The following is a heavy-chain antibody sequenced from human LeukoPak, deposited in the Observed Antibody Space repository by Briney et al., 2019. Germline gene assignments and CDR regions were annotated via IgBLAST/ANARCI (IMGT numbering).Heavy chain of an antibody. CDR2: ISAGGDTT. V-gene: IGHV3-23*01. CDR3: AGISYSGTWPVGY. J-gene: IGHJ4*02. CDR1: GFTFSSYA. Sequence: GESLKISCAASGFTFSSYAMSWVRQAPGKGLEWVSAISAGGDTTYTADSVRGRFTISRDNSKNTLYLQMNTLTAEDTALYYCAGISYSGTWPVGYWGQGTLVTVTA. D-gene: IGHD6-25*01.